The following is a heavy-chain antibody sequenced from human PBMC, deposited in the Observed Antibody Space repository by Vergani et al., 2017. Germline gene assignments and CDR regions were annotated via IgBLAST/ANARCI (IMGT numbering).Heavy chain of an antibody. CDR2: IYYSGST. CDR3: ARHPRGYSGYVRYFDY. J-gene: IGHJ4*02. D-gene: IGHD5-12*01. Sequence: QVQLQESGPGLVKPSETLSLTCTVSGGSISSYYWSWIRQPPGKGLEWIGYIYYSGSTNYNPSLKSRVTISVATSKNQFSLKLSSVTAADTAVYYCARHPRGYSGYVRYFDYWGQGTLVTVSS. V-gene: IGHV4-59*08. CDR1: GGSISSYY.